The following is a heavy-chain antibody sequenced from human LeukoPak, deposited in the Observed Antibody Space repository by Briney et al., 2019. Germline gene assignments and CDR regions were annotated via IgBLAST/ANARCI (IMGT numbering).Heavy chain of an antibody. CDR2: IYPGDSDT. J-gene: IGHJ4*02. CDR3: ARIGGQTSVDY. CDR1: GYSITNYW. Sequence: GESLKISCKGSGYSITNYWIGWLRQMPGKGLEWMGIIYPGDSDTRYSLSFQGKVTISADKSIRTAYVQWSSLKASDTAMYYCARIGGQTSVDYWGQGTLVTVSS. V-gene: IGHV5-51*01.